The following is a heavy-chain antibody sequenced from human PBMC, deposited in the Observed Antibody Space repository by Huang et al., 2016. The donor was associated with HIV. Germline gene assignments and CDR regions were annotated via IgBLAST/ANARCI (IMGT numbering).Heavy chain of an antibody. V-gene: IGHV4-39*02. J-gene: IGHJ6*02. Sequence: QLRESGPGLVTPSETLSLTCSASGTSMTSSTFYWGWFSQPPGRGLEWIGSVYFLENHYNHPSLRSRVTISIDTANKQYSMRLTSLTAADTAVYFCAREVRSVDTDRPEGYYYRGLDVWGQGTTVIVSS. CDR2: VYFLENH. CDR3: AREVRSVDTDRPEGYYYRGLDV. D-gene: IGHD5-18*01. CDR1: GTSMTSSTFY.